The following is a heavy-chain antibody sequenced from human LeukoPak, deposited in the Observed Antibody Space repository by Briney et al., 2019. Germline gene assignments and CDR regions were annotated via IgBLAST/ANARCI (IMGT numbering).Heavy chain of an antibody. CDR2: INSDGSST. J-gene: IGHJ1*01. D-gene: IGHD6-19*01. V-gene: IGHV3-74*01. CDR3: AREEAVAGTQYFQH. CDR1: GFTFSSYW. Sequence: GGSLRLSCAASGFTFSSYWMHWVRQAPGKGLVWVSRINSDGSSTSYADSVKGRFTISRDNAKNTLYLQMNSLRAEDTAVYYCAREEAVAGTQYFQHWGQGTLVTVSS.